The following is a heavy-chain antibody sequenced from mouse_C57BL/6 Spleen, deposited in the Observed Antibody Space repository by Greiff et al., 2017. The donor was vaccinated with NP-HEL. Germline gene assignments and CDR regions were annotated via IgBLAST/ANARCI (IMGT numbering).Heavy chain of an antibody. CDR2: INPNYGTT. J-gene: IGHJ4*01. Sequence: VHVKQSGPELVKPGASVKISCKASGYSFTDYNMNWVKQSNGKSLEWIGVINPNYGTTSYNQKFKGKATLTVDQSSSTAYMQLNSLTSEDSAVYYCARSSGYDNAMDYWGQGTSVTVSS. V-gene: IGHV1-39*01. CDR1: GYSFTDYN. CDR3: ARSSGYDNAMDY. D-gene: IGHD2-2*01.